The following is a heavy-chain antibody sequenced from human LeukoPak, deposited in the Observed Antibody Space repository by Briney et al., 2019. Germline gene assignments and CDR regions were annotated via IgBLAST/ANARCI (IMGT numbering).Heavy chain of an antibody. Sequence: ASVKLSCKAYGYTFTSYYMHWVRQGPGQGLEWMEIINPSGGSTSYAQKFQGRVTMTRDTSTSTVYMELSSLRSEDTAVYYCARDLSTAIDYWGQGTLVTVSS. CDR2: INPSGGST. CDR3: ARDLSTAIDY. D-gene: IGHD5-18*01. J-gene: IGHJ4*02. V-gene: IGHV1-46*01. CDR1: GYTFTSYY.